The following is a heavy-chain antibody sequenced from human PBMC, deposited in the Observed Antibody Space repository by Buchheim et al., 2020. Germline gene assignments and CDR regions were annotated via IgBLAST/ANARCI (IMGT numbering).Heavy chain of an antibody. Sequence: EVQLVESGGGLVQPGGSLRLSCAASGFTFSSYWMHWVRQAPGKGLVWVSRIISDGSSTSYADSVKGRFTISRANAKNTLYLQMNSLRAEDTAVYYCARDVGPNYDFWSGYSGGWFDPWGQGTL. D-gene: IGHD3-3*01. V-gene: IGHV3-74*01. J-gene: IGHJ5*02. CDR1: GFTFSSYW. CDR2: IISDGSST. CDR3: ARDVGPNYDFWSGYSGGWFDP.